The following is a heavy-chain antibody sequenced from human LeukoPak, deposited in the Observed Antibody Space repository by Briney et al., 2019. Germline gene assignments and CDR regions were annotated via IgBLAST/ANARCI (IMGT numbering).Heavy chain of an antibody. CDR2: INSDGSTT. V-gene: IGHV3-74*01. D-gene: IGHD3-22*01. CDR3: TRGGLSGYYHDY. Sequence: GGSLRLSCAASGFTFSSYWMHWVRQAPGKGLVWVSRINSDGSTTSYADSVKGRFTISRDNDKNTLYLQMNSLRAEDTAVYYCTRGGLSGYYHDYWGQGTLVTVSS. J-gene: IGHJ4*02. CDR1: GFTFSSYW.